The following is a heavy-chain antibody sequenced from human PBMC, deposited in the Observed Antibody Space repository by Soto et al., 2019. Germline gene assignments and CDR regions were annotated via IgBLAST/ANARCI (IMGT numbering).Heavy chain of an antibody. D-gene: IGHD2-15*01. Sequence: SVKDACKASGYTFSTYGLSWVRQAPGQGLEWMGWISTYNGDTKYAQKFQGRVTMTTVTSTSTGYMELRSLRSDDTAVYYCERVASGSYNLHWVQGSQVT. CDR3: ERVASGSYNLH. CDR2: ISTYNGDT. CDR1: GYTFSTYG. V-gene: IGHV1-18*04. J-gene: IGHJ4*02.